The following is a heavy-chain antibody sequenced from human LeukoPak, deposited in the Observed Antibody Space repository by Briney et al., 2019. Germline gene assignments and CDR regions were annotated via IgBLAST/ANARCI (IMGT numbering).Heavy chain of an antibody. Sequence: PGGSLRLSCAASGFTFSSYGMHWVRQAPGKGLEWVAFIRYDGSNKYYADSVKGRITISRDNSKNTLYLQMNSLRAEDTAVYYCARVVPPTDYGSGSYFWDPYYFDYWGQGTLVTVSS. CDR2: IRYDGSNK. D-gene: IGHD3-10*01. V-gene: IGHV3-30*02. J-gene: IGHJ4*02. CDR3: ARVVPPTDYGSGSYFWDPYYFDY. CDR1: GFTFSSYG.